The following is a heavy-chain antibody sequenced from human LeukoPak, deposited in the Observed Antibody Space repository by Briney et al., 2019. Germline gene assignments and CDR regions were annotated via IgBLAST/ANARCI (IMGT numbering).Heavy chain of an antibody. CDR1: GGSISSYY. CDR3: ARALKPFYYDFWSGAFDI. D-gene: IGHD3-3*01. V-gene: IGHV4-59*01. Sequence: PSETLSLTCTVSGGSISSYYWSWIRQPPGKGLEWIGYIYYSGSTNYNPSLKSRVTISVDTSKNQFSLKLSSVIAADTAVYYCARALKPFYYDFWSGAFDIWGQGTMVTVSS. J-gene: IGHJ3*02. CDR2: IYYSGST.